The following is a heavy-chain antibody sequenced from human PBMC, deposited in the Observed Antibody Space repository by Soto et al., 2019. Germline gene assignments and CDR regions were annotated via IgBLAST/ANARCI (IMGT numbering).Heavy chain of an antibody. CDR3: ARDGEAHSYYYDSSGFDY. J-gene: IGHJ4*02. CDR2: IIPILGIP. Sequence: EASVKVSCKASGGTYSSYTISWVRQAPGQGLEWMGRIIPILGIPTYAQKFQGRVTITADKSTSTAYMELSSLRSEDTAVYYCARDGEAHSYYYDSSGFDYWGQGTLVTVSS. V-gene: IGHV1-69*04. CDR1: GGTYSSYT. D-gene: IGHD3-22*01.